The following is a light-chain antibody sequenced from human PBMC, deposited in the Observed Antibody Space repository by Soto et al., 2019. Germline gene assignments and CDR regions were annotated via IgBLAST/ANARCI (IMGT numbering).Light chain of an antibody. Sequence: DIQMTQSPSTLSASVGDSVTITCRASQDIHIRLAWYQQKPGKAPRILIPDASDLESGVPSRFSSSGSGTEFTLSIGSLQPDDSASYYCQQYNSYPYTFGQGTKLEIK. V-gene: IGKV1-5*01. CDR1: QDIHIR. J-gene: IGKJ2*01. CDR2: DAS. CDR3: QQYNSYPYT.